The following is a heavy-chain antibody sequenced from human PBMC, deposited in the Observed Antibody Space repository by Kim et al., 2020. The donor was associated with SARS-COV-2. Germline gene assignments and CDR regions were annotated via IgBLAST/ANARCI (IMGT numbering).Heavy chain of an antibody. CDR3: ARDVPNSRIKIRGYNQEIFAY. D-gene: IGHD3-9*01. J-gene: IGHJ4*02. CDR2: ISGNANTV. Sequence: GGSLRLSCTASGLTFSDYSMSWVRQAPGKGLEWVSHISGNANTVYYADSVKGRFTISRDSAKKSSYLQMSRLRAEDTAVYYCARDVPNSRIKIRGYNQEIFAYCSQRTLVTVSS. CDR1: GLTFSDYS. V-gene: IGHV3-11*04.